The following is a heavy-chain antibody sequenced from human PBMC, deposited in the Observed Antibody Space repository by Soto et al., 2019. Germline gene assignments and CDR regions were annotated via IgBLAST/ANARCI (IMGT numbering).Heavy chain of an antibody. CDR2: ISYDGSNK. D-gene: IGHD3-3*01. CDR3: AKDLWSGSPYYFDY. CDR1: GFTFSSYG. J-gene: IGHJ4*02. V-gene: IGHV3-30*18. Sequence: GGSLRLSCAASGFTFSSYGMHWVRQAPGKGLEWVAVISYDGSNKYYADSVKGRFTISRDNSKNTLYLQMNSLRAEDTAVYYCAKDLWSGSPYYFDYWGQGTLVTVSS.